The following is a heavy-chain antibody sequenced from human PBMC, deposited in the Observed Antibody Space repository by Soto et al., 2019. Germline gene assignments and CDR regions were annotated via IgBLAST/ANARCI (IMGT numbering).Heavy chain of an antibody. D-gene: IGHD2-2*03. J-gene: IGHJ6*02. CDR2: IYSGGST. CDR3: ARDPMDLHYSYYGIDV. CDR1: GFTVSSNY. V-gene: IGHV3-53*01. Sequence: PGGSLRLSCAASGFTVSSNYMSWVRQAPGKGLEWASVIYSGGSTYYADSVKGRFTISRDNSKNTLYLQMNSLRAEDTAVYYCARDPMDLHYSYYGIDVCGQATTVTVSS.